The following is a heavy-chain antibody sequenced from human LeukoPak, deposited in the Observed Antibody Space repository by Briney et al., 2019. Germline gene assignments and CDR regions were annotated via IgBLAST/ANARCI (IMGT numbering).Heavy chain of an antibody. V-gene: IGHV1-18*01. CDR2: ISTYNGNT. CDR3: ARVNIVVVTATSFDY. D-gene: IGHD2-21*02. CDR1: GYTFTNYG. J-gene: IGHJ4*02. Sequence: AAVKVSCKASGYTFTNYGISWVRQAPGQGLEWIGWISTYNGNTNYAQKLQGRVTMTTDTSTSTAYMELRSLRSDDTAVYYCARVNIVVVTATSFDYWGQGTLVTVSS.